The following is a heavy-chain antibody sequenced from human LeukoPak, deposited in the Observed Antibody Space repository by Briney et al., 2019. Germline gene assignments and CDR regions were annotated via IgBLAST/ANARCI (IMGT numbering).Heavy chain of an antibody. Sequence: GGSLRLSCAASGFTFSSYSMNWVRQAPGKGLEWVSSISSSSSYIYYADSVKGRFTISRDNAKNSLYLQMNSLRAEDMAVYYCARGACSGGTCYPHDYWGQGTLVTVSS. CDR1: GFTFSSYS. J-gene: IGHJ4*02. D-gene: IGHD2-15*01. V-gene: IGHV3-21*01. CDR3: ARGACSGGTCYPHDY. CDR2: ISSSSSYI.